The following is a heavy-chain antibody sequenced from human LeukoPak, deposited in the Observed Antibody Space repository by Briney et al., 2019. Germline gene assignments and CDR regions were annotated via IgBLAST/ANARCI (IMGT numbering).Heavy chain of an antibody. J-gene: IGHJ3*02. CDR1: SGSINSDGYY. CDR2: VYSSGSA. V-gene: IGHV4-61*02. CDR3: ARVYRKDVYNFDGFDI. D-gene: IGHD5-24*01. Sequence: SETLSLTCTVSSGSINSDGYYWSWIRQPAGKGLEWIGRVYSSGSANYSPSLKRRVIISIDTSKNQFSLMLSSVTAADTAVYYCARVYRKDVYNFDGFDIWGQGTMVTVS.